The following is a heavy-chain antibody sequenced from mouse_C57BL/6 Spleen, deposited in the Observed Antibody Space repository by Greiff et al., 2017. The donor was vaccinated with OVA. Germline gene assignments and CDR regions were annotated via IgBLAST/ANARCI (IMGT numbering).Heavy chain of an antibody. Sequence: VQLKQSGPVLVKPGASVKMSCKASGYTFTDYYMNWVKQSHGKSLEWIGVINPYNGGTSYNQKFKGKATLTVDKSSSTAYMELNSLTSEDSAVYYCARGGSTMVTTRLFAYWGQGTLVTVSA. D-gene: IGHD2-2*01. J-gene: IGHJ3*01. V-gene: IGHV1-19*01. CDR1: GYTFTDYY. CDR3: ARGGSTMVTTRLFAY. CDR2: INPYNGGT.